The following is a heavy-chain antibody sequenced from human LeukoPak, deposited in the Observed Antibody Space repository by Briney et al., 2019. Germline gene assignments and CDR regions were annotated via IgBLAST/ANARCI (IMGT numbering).Heavy chain of an antibody. J-gene: IGHJ4*02. CDR3: AKDQIVFWSGYYLDY. CDR1: GFTFSSYG. CDR2: ISYDGSNK. V-gene: IGHV3-30*18. Sequence: GRSLRLSCAASGFTFSSYGMHWVRQAPGKGLEWVAVISYDGSNKYYADSVKGRFTTSRDNSKNTRYLQMNSLRAEDTAVYYCAKDQIVFWSGYYLDYWGQGTLVTVSS. D-gene: IGHD3-3*01.